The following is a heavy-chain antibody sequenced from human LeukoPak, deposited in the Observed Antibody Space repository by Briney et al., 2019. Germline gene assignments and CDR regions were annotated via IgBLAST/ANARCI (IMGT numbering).Heavy chain of an antibody. CDR3: AKDFGEAAFDI. CDR2: ISYDGSDK. J-gene: IGHJ3*02. CDR1: GFTFSTYD. D-gene: IGHD3-10*01. V-gene: IGHV3-30*18. Sequence: EGSLRLSCAASGFTFSTYDMHWVRQAPGKGLEWVAIISYDGSDKYYADSVKGRFTISRDNSKNTLYLQMNSLRAEDTAVYYCAKDFGEAAFDIWGQGTMVTVSS.